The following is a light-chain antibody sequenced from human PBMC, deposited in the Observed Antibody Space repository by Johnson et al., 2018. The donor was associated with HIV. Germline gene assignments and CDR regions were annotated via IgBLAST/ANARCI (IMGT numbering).Light chain of an antibody. V-gene: IGLV1-51*01. CDR3: GTWDSSLSAGGYV. J-gene: IGLJ1*01. CDR1: SSNIGNNY. CDR2: DNN. Sequence: QSALTQPPSVSAAPGQKVTISCSGSSSNIGNNYVSWYQQLPGTAPKLLIYDNNKRPSGIPDRFSGSKSGTSATLGITGLQTGDEADYYCGTWDSSLSAGGYVFGTGTEVTVL.